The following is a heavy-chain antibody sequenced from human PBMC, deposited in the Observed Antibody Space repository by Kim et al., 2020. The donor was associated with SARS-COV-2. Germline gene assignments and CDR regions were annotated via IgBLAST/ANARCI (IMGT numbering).Heavy chain of an antibody. CDR1: GFTFSSYW. D-gene: IGHD3-9*01. CDR2: IKQDGSEK. Sequence: GGSLRLSCAASGFTFSSYWMSWVRQAPGKGLEWVANIKQDGSEKYYVDSVKGRFTISRDNAKNSLYLQMNSLRAEDTAVYYCAREGLYYDILTGYYSNAFDIWGQGTMVTVSS. CDR3: AREGLYYDILTGYYSNAFDI. V-gene: IGHV3-7*01. J-gene: IGHJ3*02.